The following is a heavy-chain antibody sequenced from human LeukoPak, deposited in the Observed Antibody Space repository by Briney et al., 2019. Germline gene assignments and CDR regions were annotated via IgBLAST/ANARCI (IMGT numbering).Heavy chain of an antibody. CDR3: AREGSSSSSDY. V-gene: IGHV3-20*04. J-gene: IGHJ4*02. CDR2: INWNGGST. D-gene: IGHD6-6*01. CDR1: GSTFDVYG. Sequence: RPGRSLRLSCAPSGSTFDVYGTSSVRDAPRKGLEWVSGINWNGGSTGYADSVKGRFTISRDNAKNSLYLQMNSLRAEDTALYYCAREGSSSSSDYWGQGTLVTVSS.